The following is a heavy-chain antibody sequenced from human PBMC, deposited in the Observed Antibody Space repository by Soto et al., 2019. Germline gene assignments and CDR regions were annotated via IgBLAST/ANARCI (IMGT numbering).Heavy chain of an antibody. D-gene: IGHD3-22*01. J-gene: IGHJ4*02. CDR2: IKQDGSEK. V-gene: IGHV3-7*01. CDR3: AREGGKGYYDSSGYDY. CDR1: GFTFSSYW. Sequence: GGSLRLSCAASGFTFSSYWMSWVRQAPGKGLEWVANIKQDGSEKYYVDSVKGRFTISRDNAKNSLYLQMNSLRAEDTAVYYCAREGGKGYYDSSGYDYWGQGTLVPVSS.